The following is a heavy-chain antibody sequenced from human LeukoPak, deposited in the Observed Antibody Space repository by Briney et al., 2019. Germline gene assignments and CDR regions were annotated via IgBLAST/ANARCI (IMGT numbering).Heavy chain of an antibody. CDR2: INHSGST. D-gene: IGHD3-10*01. CDR3: ARAIYYYGSGSWDY. J-gene: IGHJ4*02. Sequence: SETLSLTCAVYGGSFSGYYWSWIRQPPGKGLERIGEINHSGSTNYNPFLKSRVTISVDTSKNQFSLKLSSVTAADTAVYYCARAIYYYGSGSWDYWGQGTLVTVSS. CDR1: GGSFSGYY. V-gene: IGHV4-34*01.